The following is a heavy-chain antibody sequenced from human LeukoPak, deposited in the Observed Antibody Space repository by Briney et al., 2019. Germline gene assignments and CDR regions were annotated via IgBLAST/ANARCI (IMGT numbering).Heavy chain of an antibody. J-gene: IGHJ5*02. CDR2: IYYSGST. CDR1: GGSISSSSYY. V-gene: IGHV4-39*01. D-gene: IGHD3-10*01. CDR3: ASSALWFGELLNWFDP. Sequence: SETLSRTCTVSGGSISSSSYYWGWIRQPPGKGLEWIGSIYYSGSTYYNPSLKSRVTISVDTSKNQFSLKLSSVTAADTAVYYCASSALWFGELLNWFDPWGQGTLVTVSS.